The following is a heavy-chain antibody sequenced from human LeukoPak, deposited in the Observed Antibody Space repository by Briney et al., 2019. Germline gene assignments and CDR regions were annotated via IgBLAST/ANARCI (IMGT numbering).Heavy chain of an antibody. V-gene: IGHV4-4*07. D-gene: IGHD3-3*01. Sequence: SETLSLTCTVSGGSISRYYWSWIRQPAGKGLEWIGRINTSGSTNYNPSLKSRVTMSVDMSRNQFSLKLSSVTAADTAIYYCARLTIFVNTFEIWGQGTMVTVSS. CDR3: ARLTIFVNTFEI. CDR2: INTSGST. J-gene: IGHJ3*02. CDR1: GGSISRYY.